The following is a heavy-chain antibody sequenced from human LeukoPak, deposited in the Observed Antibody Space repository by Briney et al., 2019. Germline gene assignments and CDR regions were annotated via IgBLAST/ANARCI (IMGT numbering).Heavy chain of an antibody. CDR3: WAGSFDAFDI. D-gene: IGHD3/OR15-3a*01. CDR1: GFTFSSYG. V-gene: IGHV3-30*02. Sequence: PGGSLRLSCAASGFTFSSYGMHWVRQAPGKGLEWVAFIRYDGSNKYYADSVKGRFTISRDNSKNTLYLQMNSLRAEDTAVYYCWAGSFDAFDIWGQGTMVTVSS. J-gene: IGHJ3*02. CDR2: IRYDGSNK.